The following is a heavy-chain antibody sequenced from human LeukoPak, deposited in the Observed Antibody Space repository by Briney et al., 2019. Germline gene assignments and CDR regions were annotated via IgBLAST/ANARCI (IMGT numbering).Heavy chain of an antibody. V-gene: IGHV1-2*02. CDR3: ASPPFLRGYSYGF. J-gene: IGHJ4*02. CDR1: GYTFTGYY. CDR2: INPNSGGT. D-gene: IGHD5-18*01. Sequence: GASVKVSCKASGYTFTGYYMHWVRQAPGQGLEWVGWINPNSGGTNYAQKFQGRVTMTRDTSISTAYMELSRLRSDDTAVYYCASPPFLRGYSYGFWGQGTLVTVSS.